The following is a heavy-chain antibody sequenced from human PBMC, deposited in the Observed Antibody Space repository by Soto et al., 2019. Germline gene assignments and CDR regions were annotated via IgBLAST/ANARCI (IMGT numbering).Heavy chain of an antibody. CDR3: ARDRQGSRDRMLVVAAIDAFDI. J-gene: IGHJ3*02. CDR1: GFTFSSYS. Sequence: GGSLRLSCAASGFTFSSYSMNWVRQAPGKGLEWVSYISSSSSTIYYADSVKGRFTISRDNAKNSLYLQMNSLRAEDTAVYYCARDRQGSRDRMLVVAAIDAFDIWGQGTMVTVSS. V-gene: IGHV3-48*01. CDR2: ISSSSSTI. D-gene: IGHD2-15*01.